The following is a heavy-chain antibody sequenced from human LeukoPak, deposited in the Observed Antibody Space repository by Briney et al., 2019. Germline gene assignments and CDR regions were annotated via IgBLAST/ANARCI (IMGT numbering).Heavy chain of an antibody. J-gene: IGHJ4*02. Sequence: GGSLRLSCAASGFTFSSYSMNWVRQAPGKGLEWISYISPSGNTMYYADSVKGRFTISRDNAKNSLYLQMNSLRDEDTAVYYCGRDEVGPTTEFDSWGQGTLVTVSS. CDR3: GRDEVGPTTEFDS. CDR1: GFTFSSYS. V-gene: IGHV3-48*02. CDR2: ISPSGNTM. D-gene: IGHD1-26*01.